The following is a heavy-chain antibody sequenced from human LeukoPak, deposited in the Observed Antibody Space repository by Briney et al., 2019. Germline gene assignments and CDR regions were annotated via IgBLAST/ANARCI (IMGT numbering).Heavy chain of an antibody. D-gene: IGHD1-26*01. CDR2: INPNSGGT. J-gene: IGHJ4*02. Sequence: ASVKVSCKASGYPFTASYLTWVRQAPGQGLGWLGWINPNSGGTNYAQKFQGRVTMTRDTSISTAYMELSRLRSDDTAVYYCASARDSGSYPSPFDYWGQGTLVTVSS. CDR3: ASARDSGSYPSPFDY. CDR1: GYPFTASY. V-gene: IGHV1-2*02.